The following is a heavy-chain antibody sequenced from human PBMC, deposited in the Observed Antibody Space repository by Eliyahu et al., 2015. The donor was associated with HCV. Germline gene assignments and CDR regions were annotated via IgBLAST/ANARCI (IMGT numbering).Heavy chain of an antibody. CDR3: ASGGGGIAVTGTGGWFDP. V-gene: IGHV4-59*01. CDR1: GGSIXTXX. D-gene: IGHD6-19*01. CDR2: IPYSGSP. J-gene: IGHJ5*02. Sequence: QVQLQESGPGMVKPSETLSLTCTVSGGSIXTXXWSXLRQPPGKGLEWIGYIPYSGSPNYNPSLKSRVTISIDTSKNQFSLNLTSVTAADTAMYYCASGGGGIAVTGTGGWFDPWGQGTLVTVSS.